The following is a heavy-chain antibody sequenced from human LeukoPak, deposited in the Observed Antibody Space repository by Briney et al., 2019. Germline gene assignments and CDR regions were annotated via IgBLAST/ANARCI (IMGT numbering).Heavy chain of an antibody. CDR2: INHSGST. CDR1: GGSFSGYY. Sequence: SETLSLTCAVYGGSFSGYYWSWIRQPPGKGLEWIGEINHSGSTNYNPSLKSRVTISVDTSKNQFSLKLSSVTAADTAVYYCARADFDWSPDAFVIWGQGTMVTVSS. CDR3: ARADFDWSPDAFVI. V-gene: IGHV4-34*01. D-gene: IGHD3-9*01. J-gene: IGHJ3*02.